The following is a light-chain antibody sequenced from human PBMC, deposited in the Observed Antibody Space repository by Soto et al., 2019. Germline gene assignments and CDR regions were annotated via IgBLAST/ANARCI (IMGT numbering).Light chain of an antibody. CDR3: QHYNSYSEA. J-gene: IGKJ1*01. V-gene: IGKV1-5*03. CDR2: KAS. Sequence: IQMTQSASTLSVSLGGRFTITCRASQTIISWLAWYQQKPGKAPKLLIYKASTLKSGVPSRFSGSGSGTEFTLTISSLQPDDFATYYCQHYNSYSEAFGQGTKVDIK. CDR1: QTIISW.